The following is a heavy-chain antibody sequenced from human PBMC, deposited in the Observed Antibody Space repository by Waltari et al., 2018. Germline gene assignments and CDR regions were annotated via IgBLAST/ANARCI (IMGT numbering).Heavy chain of an antibody. Sequence: QLQLQESGPGLVKPSETLSLTCTVSGGSISSSSYYWGWIRQPPGKGLEWIGSIYYSGSTYYNPSLKSRVTISVDTSKNQFSLKLSSVTAADTAVYYCASGAVAGYFDYWGQGTLVTVSS. D-gene: IGHD6-19*01. V-gene: IGHV4-39*07. CDR3: ASGAVAGYFDY. CDR2: IYYSGST. CDR1: GGSISSSSYY. J-gene: IGHJ4*02.